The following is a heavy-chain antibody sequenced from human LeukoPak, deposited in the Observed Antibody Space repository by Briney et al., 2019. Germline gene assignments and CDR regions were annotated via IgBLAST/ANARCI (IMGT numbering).Heavy chain of an antibody. V-gene: IGHV4-4*07. J-gene: IGHJ6*03. D-gene: IGHD5-12*01. CDR3: ARDGGYGPPFRYYYYMDV. Sequence: SETLSLTCTVSGGSISSYYWSWIRQPAGKGLEWIGRIYTSGSTNYNPSLKSRVTMSVDTSKNQFSLKLSSMTAADTAVYYCARDGGYGPPFRYYYYMDVWGKGTTVTVSS. CDR2: IYTSGST. CDR1: GGSISSYY.